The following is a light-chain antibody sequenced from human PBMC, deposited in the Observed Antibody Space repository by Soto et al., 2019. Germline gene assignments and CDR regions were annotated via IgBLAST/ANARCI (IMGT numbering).Light chain of an antibody. J-gene: IGKJ1*01. V-gene: IGKV2-28*01. CDR3: MQALQAPLT. Sequence: DIVMTQSPLSLVVTPGEPASISCRSSQSLLNSNGYNYLDWYLQKPGQSPQLLIYLGSSRASGVPDRFSGSGSGTDFTLTISRVEAEDVGFYYCMQALQAPLTLGQGTRVEIK. CDR2: LGS. CDR1: QSLLNSNGYNY.